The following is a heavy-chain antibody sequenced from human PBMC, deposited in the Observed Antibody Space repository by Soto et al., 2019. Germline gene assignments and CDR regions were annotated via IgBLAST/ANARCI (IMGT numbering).Heavy chain of an antibody. CDR2: ISAYNGNT. Sequence: GASVKVSCKASGYTFTSYGISWVRQAPGQGLEWMGWISAYNGNTNYAQKLQGRVTMTTDTSTSTAYMELRSLRSDDTAVYYCARAKYCSGGSCYDWLWIDVWGQGTTVTVSS. V-gene: IGHV1-18*04. D-gene: IGHD2-15*01. J-gene: IGHJ6*02. CDR3: ARAKYCSGGSCYDWLWIDV. CDR1: GYTFTSYG.